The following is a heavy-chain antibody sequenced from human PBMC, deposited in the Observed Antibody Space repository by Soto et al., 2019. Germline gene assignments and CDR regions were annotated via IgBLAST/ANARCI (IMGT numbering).Heavy chain of an antibody. CDR2: ISYSGST. CDR1: GGSISSYY. J-gene: IGHJ4*02. D-gene: IGHD3-3*01. V-gene: IGHV4-59*01. Sequence: PSGTLSLTCTVSGGSISSYYWSWIRQPPGKGLEWIGYISYSGSTNYNPSLKSRVTISVDTSKNQFSLKLSSVTAADTAVYYCARADTLFGVVTEFDYWGQGTLVTVSS. CDR3: ARADTLFGVVTEFDY.